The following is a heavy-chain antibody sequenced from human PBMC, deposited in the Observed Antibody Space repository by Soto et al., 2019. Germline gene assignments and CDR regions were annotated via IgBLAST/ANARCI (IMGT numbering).Heavy chain of an antibody. Sequence: PSASVKVSCKASGYTFTSYDINWVRQATGQGLEWMGWMNPNSGNTGYAQKFQGRVTMTRNTSISTAYMELSSLRSEDTAVYYCASAYYDFWSGEIPFDYWGQGTLVTSPQ. CDR1: GYTFTSYD. V-gene: IGHV1-8*01. J-gene: IGHJ4*02. CDR2: MNPNSGNT. CDR3: ASAYYDFWSGEIPFDY. D-gene: IGHD3-3*01.